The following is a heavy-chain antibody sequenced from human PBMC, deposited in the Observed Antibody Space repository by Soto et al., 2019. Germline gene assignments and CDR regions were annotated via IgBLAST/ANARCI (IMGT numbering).Heavy chain of an antibody. Sequence: QVQLVQSGAEVKKPGSSVKVSCKACGGTFSSYAISWVRQAPGQGLEWMGGIIPIFGTANYAQKFQGRVTITADKSTSTAYMELSSLRSEDTAVYYCARDRGGDTAMAYGYYYYYGMDVWDQGTTVTVSS. CDR1: GGTFSSYA. CDR3: ARDRGGDTAMAYGYYYYYGMDV. J-gene: IGHJ6*02. CDR2: IIPIFGTA. V-gene: IGHV1-69*06. D-gene: IGHD5-18*01.